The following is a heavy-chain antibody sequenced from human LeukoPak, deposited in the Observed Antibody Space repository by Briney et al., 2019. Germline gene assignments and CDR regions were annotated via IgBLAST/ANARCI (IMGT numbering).Heavy chain of an antibody. CDR2: INPNSGGT. J-gene: IGHJ6*03. CDR3: ARVIVATISDPMDV. D-gene: IGHD5-12*01. V-gene: IGHV1-2*02. CDR1: GYTFTGYY. Sequence: WASVKVSCKASGYTFTGYYMHWVRQAPGQGLEWMGWINPNSGGTNYAQKFQGRVTMTRDTSISTAYMELSRLRSDDTAVYYCARVIVATISDPMDVWGKGTTVTVSS.